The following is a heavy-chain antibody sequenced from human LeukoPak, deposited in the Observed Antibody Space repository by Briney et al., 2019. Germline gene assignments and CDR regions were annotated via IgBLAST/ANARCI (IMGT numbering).Heavy chain of an antibody. J-gene: IGHJ4*02. CDR1: GYTFTDYY. V-gene: IGHV1-2*02. CDR2: INPNSGVT. Sequence: ASVKVSCKASGYTFTDYYLHWVRQAPGQGLEWVGWINPNSGVTNYAQKFQGRVTMTRDTSISTVYMELSRLTSDDTAVYSCARDPAQTYYYDPWGQGTLVTVSS. CDR3: ARDPAQTYYYDP. D-gene: IGHD3-22*01.